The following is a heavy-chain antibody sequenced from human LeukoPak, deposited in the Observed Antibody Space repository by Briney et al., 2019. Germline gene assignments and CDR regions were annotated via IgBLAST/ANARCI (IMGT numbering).Heavy chain of an antibody. CDR1: GGSISSGGYS. V-gene: IGHV4-30-4*07. CDR3: ARGEIYYYDSSGALDY. CDR2: IYYSGST. D-gene: IGHD3-22*01. Sequence: SETLSLTCAVSGGSISSGGYSWSWIRQPPGKGLEWIGYIYYSGSTYYNPSLKSRVTISVDTSKNQFSLKLSSVTAADTAVYYCARGEIYYYDSSGALDYWGQGTLVTVSS. J-gene: IGHJ4*02.